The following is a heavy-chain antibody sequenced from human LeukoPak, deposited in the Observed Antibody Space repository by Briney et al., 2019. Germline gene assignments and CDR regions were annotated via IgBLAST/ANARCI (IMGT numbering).Heavy chain of an antibody. D-gene: IGHD6-6*01. Sequence: PSETLSLTCSVSGDSISLSFYYWGWIRQPPGKALEWIGSVYYSGTTSYNPSLKSRVTISVDMSKNQFSLKLSSVTAADTAVYYCARGSIAARNFDYWGQGTLVTVSS. CDR1: GDSISLSFYY. CDR2: VYYSGTT. J-gene: IGHJ4*02. CDR3: ARGSIAARNFDY. V-gene: IGHV4-39*07.